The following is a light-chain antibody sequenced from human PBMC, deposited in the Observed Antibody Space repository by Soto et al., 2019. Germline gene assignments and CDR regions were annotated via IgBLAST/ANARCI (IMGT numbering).Light chain of an antibody. CDR3: AAWDDRLDVYV. Sequence: QSVLTQPPSASGTPGQIVAISCSGSSSNIGSNTVTWYQQLPGTAPKILIYSTSQRPPGVPGRFSGSKSGASASLSISGLQSEDEADYYCAAWDDRLDVYVFGAGTKLTVL. CDR2: STS. V-gene: IGLV1-44*01. J-gene: IGLJ1*01. CDR1: SSNIGSNT.